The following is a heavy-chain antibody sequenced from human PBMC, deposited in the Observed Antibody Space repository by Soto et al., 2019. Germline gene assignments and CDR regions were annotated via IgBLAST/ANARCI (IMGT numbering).Heavy chain of an antibody. J-gene: IGHJ4*02. CDR1: GGSISSGYYY. Sequence: SETLSLTCTVSGGSISSGYYYWSWIRQPPGKGLEWIGYIYYSGSTYYNPSLKSRVTISVDTSKNQFSLKLDSVTAADTAVYYCARLGGYYQAFDQWGQGSLVTVSS. V-gene: IGHV4-30-4*01. D-gene: IGHD3-22*01. CDR3: ARLGGYYQAFDQ. CDR2: IYYSGST.